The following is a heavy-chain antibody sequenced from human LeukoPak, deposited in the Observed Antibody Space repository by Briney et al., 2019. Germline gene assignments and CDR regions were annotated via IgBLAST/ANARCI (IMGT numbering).Heavy chain of an antibody. J-gene: IGHJ1*01. D-gene: IGHD6-6*01. Sequence: GGSLRLSCVASGFTFSDFWMSWVRQAPGKGLEWVAYIKLDGSEKYYVDSVKGRFTISRDNAKNSLYLQMSSLRAEDTAVYYCAKFLAVIAARDSLYFQHWGQGTLVTVSS. CDR2: IKLDGSEK. CDR3: AKFLAVIAARDSLYFQH. CDR1: GFTFSDFW. V-gene: IGHV3-7*03.